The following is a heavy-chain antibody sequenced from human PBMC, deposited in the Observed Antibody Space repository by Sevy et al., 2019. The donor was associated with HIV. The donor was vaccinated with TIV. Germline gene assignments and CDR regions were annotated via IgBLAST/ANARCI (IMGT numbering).Heavy chain of an antibody. Sequence: SETLSLTCTVSGGSINNYYWSWIRQPPGKGLEWIGYIYYSGPTNYNPSLKSRVTISVDTSKNQFSLKLSSVTAADTAVYYCARATYCTGGTCPGSWFDPWGQGTLVTVSS. CDR1: GGSINNYY. D-gene: IGHD2-15*01. CDR2: IYYSGPT. CDR3: ARATYCTGGTCPGSWFDP. V-gene: IGHV4-59*01. J-gene: IGHJ5*02.